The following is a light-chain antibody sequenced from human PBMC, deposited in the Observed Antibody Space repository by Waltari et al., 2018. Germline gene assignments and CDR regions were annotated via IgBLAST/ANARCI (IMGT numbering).Light chain of an antibody. J-gene: IGKJ2*01. CDR3: QQYDHWPQYT. Sequence: ELVMTQSPVTLSVSPGERATLSCRASQSVSSKSAWYQQKPGQAPRLLSYDASTRAAGIPVRFAVSGSGTEFTLSISSVESEDFALYYCQQYDHWPQYTFGQGTKLQIK. CDR2: DAS. V-gene: IGKV3-15*01. CDR1: QSVSSK.